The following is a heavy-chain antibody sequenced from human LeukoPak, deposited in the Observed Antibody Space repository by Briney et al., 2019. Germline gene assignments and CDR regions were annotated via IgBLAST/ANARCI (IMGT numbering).Heavy chain of an antibody. CDR2: ISAYNGNT. Sequence: ASVKVSCKASGYTFTSYGISWVRQAPGQGVEWMGWISAYNGNTNYAQKLQGRVTMTTDTSTSTAYMELRSLRSDDTAVYYCAITHYDILTGYYNWFDPWGQGTLVTVSS. D-gene: IGHD3-9*01. V-gene: IGHV1-18*01. J-gene: IGHJ5*02. CDR3: AITHYDILTGYYNWFDP. CDR1: GYTFTSYG.